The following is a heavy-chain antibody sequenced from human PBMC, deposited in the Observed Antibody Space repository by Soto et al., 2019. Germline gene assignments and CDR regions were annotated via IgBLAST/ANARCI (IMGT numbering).Heavy chain of an antibody. CDR3: ARDRRITMVRGVINYYYYMDV. J-gene: IGHJ6*03. Sequence: GASVKVSCKASGGTFSSYTISWVRQAPGQGLEWMGRIIPILGIANYAQKFQGRVTITADKSTSTAYMELSSLRSEDTAVYYCARDRRITMVRGVINYYYYMDVWGKGTTVTVSS. CDR1: GGTFSSYT. CDR2: IIPILGIA. V-gene: IGHV1-69*04. D-gene: IGHD3-10*01.